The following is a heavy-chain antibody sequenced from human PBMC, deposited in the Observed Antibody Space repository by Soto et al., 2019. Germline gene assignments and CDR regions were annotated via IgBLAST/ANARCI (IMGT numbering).Heavy chain of an antibody. CDR2: ISAYNGNT. Sequence: ASVKFSCKASGYTFTSYGISWVRQAPGQGVERMGWISAYNGNTNYAQKLQGRVTMTTDTSTSTAYMELRSLRSDDAAVYYCARMNEVCGGDCYGGVGPVYRMDVWGQAITVTASS. CDR1: GYTFTSYG. J-gene: IGHJ6*02. V-gene: IGHV1-18*01. D-gene: IGHD2-21*02. CDR3: ARMNEVCGGDCYGGVGPVYRMDV.